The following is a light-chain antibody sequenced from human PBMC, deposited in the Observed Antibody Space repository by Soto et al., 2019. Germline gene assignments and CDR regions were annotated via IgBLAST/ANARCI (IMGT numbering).Light chain of an antibody. CDR3: QQYYSTLQT. CDR2: WAS. Sequence: DIVMTQSPDSRAVSLGERATINCKSSQSVLYSSNNRNYLAWYQQKPGQPPKLLIYWASTRESGVPDRFSGSGSGTDFTLTISSLQAEDVAVYYCQQYYSTLQTFGQGTKVEIK. J-gene: IGKJ1*01. CDR1: QSVLYSSNNRNY. V-gene: IGKV4-1*01.